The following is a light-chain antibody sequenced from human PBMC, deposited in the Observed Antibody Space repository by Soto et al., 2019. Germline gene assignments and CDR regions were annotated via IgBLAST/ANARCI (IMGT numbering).Light chain of an antibody. V-gene: IGKV3-11*01. CDR3: QQRTNWPTST. CDR2: DAS. CDR1: QNVRSY. J-gene: IGKJ5*01. Sequence: EIVLTQSPATLSLSPGERATLSCRASQNVRSYLAWYQQKPGQAPRLLIHDASSRATGIPDRFSGSGSGTDFTLTLSSLEPEDSAVYYCQQRTNWPTSTFGQGTRREIK.